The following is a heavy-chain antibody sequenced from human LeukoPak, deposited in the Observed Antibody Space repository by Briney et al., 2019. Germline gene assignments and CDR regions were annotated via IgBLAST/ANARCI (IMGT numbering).Heavy chain of an antibody. CDR1: GGTFSGYA. V-gene: IGHV1-69*13. D-gene: IGHD3-9*01. CDR2: IIPIFGTA. CDR3: ARGRYFDWLGRRYYFDY. Sequence: GASVKVSCKASGGTFSGYAISWVRQAPGQGLEWMGGIIPIFGTANYAQKFQGRVTITADESTSTAYMELSSLRSEDTAVYYCARGRYFDWLGRRYYFDYWGQGTLVTVSS. J-gene: IGHJ4*02.